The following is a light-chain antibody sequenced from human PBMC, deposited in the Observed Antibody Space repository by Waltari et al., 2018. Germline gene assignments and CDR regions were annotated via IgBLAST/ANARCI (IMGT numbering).Light chain of an antibody. V-gene: IGKV3-20*01. Sequence: EIVLTQSPGTLSLSPGESATLSCRTSQSVTRALAWYQQKPGQAPRPLRATGIPDRFSGSGSGTDFSLTISSLEPEDFAVYYCQHYLRLPVTFGQGTKVEVK. J-gene: IGKJ1*01. CDR3: QHYLRLPVT. CDR1: QSVTRA.